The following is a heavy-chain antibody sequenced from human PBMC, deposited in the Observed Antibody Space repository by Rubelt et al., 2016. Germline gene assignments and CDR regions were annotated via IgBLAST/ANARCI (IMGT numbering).Heavy chain of an antibody. Sequence: GLEWLSAISDSGDSTYYADSVKGRFTISRDNSKNTLYLQMNSLRAEDTAVYYCAKAPYSSSWYYFAFWGQGTLVTISS. CDR3: AKAPYSSSWYYFAF. CDR2: ISDSGDST. J-gene: IGHJ4*02. V-gene: IGHV3-23*01. D-gene: IGHD6-13*01.